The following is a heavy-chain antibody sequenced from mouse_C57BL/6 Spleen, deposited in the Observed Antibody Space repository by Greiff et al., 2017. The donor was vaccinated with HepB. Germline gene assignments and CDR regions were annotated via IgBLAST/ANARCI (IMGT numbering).Heavy chain of an antibody. J-gene: IGHJ4*01. CDR3: ASNYGYYYAMDY. Sequence: VQLQQSGPELVKPGASVKISCKASGYTFTDYYMNWVKQSHGKSLEWIGDINPNNGGTSYNQKFKGKATLTVDKSSSTAYMELRSLTSEDSAVYYCASNYGYYYAMDYWGQGTSVTVSS. CDR2: INPNNGGT. V-gene: IGHV1-26*01. D-gene: IGHD1-1*01. CDR1: GYTFTDYY.